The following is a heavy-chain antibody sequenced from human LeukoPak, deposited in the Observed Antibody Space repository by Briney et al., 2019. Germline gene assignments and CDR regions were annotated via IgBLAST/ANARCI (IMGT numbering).Heavy chain of an antibody. CDR2: IYYSGST. CDR1: GGSISSSSYY. D-gene: IGHD6-13*01. CDR3: ARTRIAAAAFNNWFDP. Sequence: PSETLSLTCTVSGGSISSSSYYWGWIRQPPGKGLEWIGSIYYSGSTYYNPSLKSRVTISVDTSKNQFSLKQSSVTAADTAVYYCARTRIAAAAFNNWFDPWGQGTLVTVSS. J-gene: IGHJ5*02. V-gene: IGHV4-39*07.